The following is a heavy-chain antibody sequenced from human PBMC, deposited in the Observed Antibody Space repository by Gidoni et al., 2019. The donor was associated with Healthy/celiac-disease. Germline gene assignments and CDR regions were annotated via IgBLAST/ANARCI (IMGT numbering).Heavy chain of an antibody. V-gene: IGHV4-61*02. J-gene: IGHJ4*02. CDR2: IYTSGST. D-gene: IGHD1-26*01. CDR1: GGSISSGSYY. Sequence: QVQLQESGPGLVKPSQTLSLTCTVSGGSISSGSYYWSWIRQPAGKGLEWIGRIYTSGSTNYNPSLKSRVTISVDTSKNQFSLKLSSVTAADTAVYYCARDLANPWELWGQGTLVTVSS. CDR3: ARDLANPWEL.